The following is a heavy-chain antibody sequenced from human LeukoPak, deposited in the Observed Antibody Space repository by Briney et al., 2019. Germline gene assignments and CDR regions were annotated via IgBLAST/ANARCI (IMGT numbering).Heavy chain of an antibody. J-gene: IGHJ5*02. CDR3: ARHSSRYYYNTTGSQGFDP. V-gene: IGHV4-59*01. D-gene: IGHD3-22*01. Sequence: SETLSLTCTVSGGPISIYYWSWIRQPPTKGLEWIGYVHYSGNTNYNPSLESRVTISLETSENLFSLQLKSLTAADTAVYYCARHSSRYYYNTTGSQGFDPWGQGTLVTVSS. CDR1: GGPISIYY. CDR2: VHYSGNT.